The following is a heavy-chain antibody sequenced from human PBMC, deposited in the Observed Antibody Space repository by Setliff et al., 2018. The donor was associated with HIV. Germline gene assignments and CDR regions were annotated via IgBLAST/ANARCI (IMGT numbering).Heavy chain of an antibody. J-gene: IGHJ1*01. V-gene: IGHV4-39*07. Sequence: ETLSLTCPVSGGSSSSRSYYRGWIRQPPGKGLEWIGSIYSSGSTYYNPSLKSRVTISVDTSKKQFSLRLSSVTAADTAVYYCARDGRHDRNRWYVTHQYFKYWGQGTRVTVS. CDR3: ARDGRHDRNRWYVTHQYFKY. CDR1: GGSSSSRSYY. CDR2: IYSSGST. D-gene: IGHD2-15*01.